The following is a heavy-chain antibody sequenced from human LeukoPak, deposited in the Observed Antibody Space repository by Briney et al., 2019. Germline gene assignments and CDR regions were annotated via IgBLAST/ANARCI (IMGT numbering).Heavy chain of an antibody. CDR1: GGSISSYY. CDR2: IYYSGST. J-gene: IGHJ4*02. V-gene: IGHV4-59*01. Sequence: PSETLSLTCTVSGGSISSYYWSWIRQPPGKGLEWIGYIYYSGSTNYNPSLKSRVTISVDTSKNQFSLKLSSETAADTAVYYCARDSSGGERGFDYWGQGTLVTVSS. D-gene: IGHD3-16*01. CDR3: ARDSSGGERGFDY.